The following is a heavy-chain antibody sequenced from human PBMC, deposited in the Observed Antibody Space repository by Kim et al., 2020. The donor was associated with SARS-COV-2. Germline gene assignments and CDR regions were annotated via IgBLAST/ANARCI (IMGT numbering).Heavy chain of an antibody. CDR1: GGSVSSGSYY. J-gene: IGHJ4*02. V-gene: IGHV4-61*01. CDR3: ARLYSSGSYLFDY. D-gene: IGHD1-26*01. Sequence: SETLSLTCTVSGGSVSSGSYYWSWIRQPPGKGLEWIGYIYYSGSTNYNPSLKSRVTISADTSKNQFSLKLSSVTAADTAVYYCARLYSSGSYLFDYWGQGTLVTVSS. CDR2: IYYSGST.